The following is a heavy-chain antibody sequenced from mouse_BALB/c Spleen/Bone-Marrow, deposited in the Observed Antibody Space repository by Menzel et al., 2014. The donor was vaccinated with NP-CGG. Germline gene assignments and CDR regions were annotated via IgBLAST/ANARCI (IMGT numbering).Heavy chain of an antibody. CDR3: TRGGRYDEVAY. CDR1: SYTFTDYA. V-gene: IGHV1-67*01. CDR2: ISTYYGNA. J-gene: IGHJ3*01. D-gene: IGHD2-14*01. Sequence: VKLVESGPGLVRPGVSVKISCKGPSYTFTDYAMHWVKQSHAKSLEWTGVISTYYGNANYNQKFKGKATMTVDKSSSTANMELARLTSEDSAVYYCTRGGRYDEVAYWGQGTLVTVSA.